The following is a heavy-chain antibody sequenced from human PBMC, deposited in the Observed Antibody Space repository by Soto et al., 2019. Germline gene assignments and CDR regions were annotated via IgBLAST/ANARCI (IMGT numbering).Heavy chain of an antibody. J-gene: IGHJ6*02. CDR2: IYYSGST. D-gene: IGHD1-26*01. Sequence: QLQLQESGPGLVKPSETLSLTCTVSGGSISSSSYYWGWIRQPPGKGLEWIGSIYYSGSTYYNPSLKSRVTISVDTSKNQFSLKLSSVTAADTAVYYCARHEAGASGMDVWGQGTTVTVSS. CDR1: GGSISSSSYY. CDR3: ARHEAGASGMDV. V-gene: IGHV4-39*01.